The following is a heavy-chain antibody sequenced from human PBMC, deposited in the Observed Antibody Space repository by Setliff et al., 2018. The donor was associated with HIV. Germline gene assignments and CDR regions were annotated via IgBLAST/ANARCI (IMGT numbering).Heavy chain of an antibody. CDR1: GGSISSSSYY. CDR2: IYYSGTT. V-gene: IGHV4-39*07. CDR3: ASPKERYYYGSGTNVREYYGMDV. J-gene: IGHJ6*02. D-gene: IGHD3-10*01. Sequence: ETLSLTCTVSGGSISSSSYYWGWIRQPPGKGLEWIGSIYYSGTTYYNPSLKSRITISVDTSKNQFSLKVNSVTAADTAVYYCASPKERYYYGSGTNVREYYGMDVWGQGTTVTVSS.